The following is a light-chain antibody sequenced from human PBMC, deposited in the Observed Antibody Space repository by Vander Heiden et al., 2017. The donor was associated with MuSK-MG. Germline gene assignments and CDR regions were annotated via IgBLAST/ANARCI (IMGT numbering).Light chain of an antibody. V-gene: IGLV3-25*03. Sequence: SYELTQPHSASVSLGQTARITCSGDALPKQYAYWYQQRPGQAPVLVIFKDSERPSGIPERFSGSSSGTTVTLTISGVQAEDEADYYCQSADSSGTCVFGGGTKLTVL. CDR2: KDS. J-gene: IGLJ2*01. CDR1: ALPKQY. CDR3: QSADSSGTCV.